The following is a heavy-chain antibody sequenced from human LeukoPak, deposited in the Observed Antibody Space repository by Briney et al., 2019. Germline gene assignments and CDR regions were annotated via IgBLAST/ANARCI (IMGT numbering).Heavy chain of an antibody. V-gene: IGHV3-23*01. CDR1: GFTFSSYA. CDR3: AKHPLTYYYDSSGYYLYYFDY. Sequence: TGGSLRPSCAASGFTFSSYAMSWVRQAPGKGLEWVSAISGSGGSTYYADSVKGRFTISRDNSKNTLYLQMNSLRAEDTAVYYCAKHPLTYYYDSSGYYLYYFDYWGRGTLVTVSS. CDR2: ISGSGGST. J-gene: IGHJ4*02. D-gene: IGHD3-22*01.